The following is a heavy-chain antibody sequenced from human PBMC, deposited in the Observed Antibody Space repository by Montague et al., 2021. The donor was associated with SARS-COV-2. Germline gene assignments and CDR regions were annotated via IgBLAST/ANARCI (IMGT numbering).Heavy chain of an antibody. CDR3: ARLGDGIVPSPILGLGPYYSFYYMDV. J-gene: IGHJ6*03. CDR2: ISHNGNT. D-gene: IGHD2-2*02. Sequence: SETLSLTCAVSGGSFSRYYWSWIRQPPRKGLEWIGEISHNGNTKYNPSLQSRVSISLDTSRNQFSLKVSSVTAADTAIYYCARLGDGIVPSPILGLGPYYSFYYMDVWGKGTTVTVSS. CDR1: GGSFSRYY. V-gene: IGHV4-34*01.